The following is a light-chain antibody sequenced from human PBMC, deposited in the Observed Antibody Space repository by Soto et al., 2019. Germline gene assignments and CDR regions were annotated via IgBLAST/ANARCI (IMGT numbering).Light chain of an antibody. Sequence: QSVLTQPPSASGSPGQSVTISCTGTSSDVGGYNYVSWYQQHTGKAPKLIIYEVRERPSGVPDRFSGSNSGNTASLTVSGSQAEDEANYYCRSYAGSDKYVFETGTKVTVL. CDR1: SSDVGGYNY. CDR2: EVR. CDR3: RSYAGSDKYV. V-gene: IGLV2-8*01. J-gene: IGLJ1*01.